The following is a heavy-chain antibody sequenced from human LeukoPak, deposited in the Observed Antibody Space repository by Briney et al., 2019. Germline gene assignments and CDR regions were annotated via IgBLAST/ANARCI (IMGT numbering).Heavy chain of an antibody. D-gene: IGHD5-18*01. J-gene: IGHJ4*02. CDR1: GFTFSSYW. Sequence: GGSLRLSCAASGFTFSSYWMSWVRQAPGKGLEWVANIKQDGSEKYYVGSVKGRFTISRDNAKNSLYLQMNSLRAEDTAVYYCARDRPRGYSYGTVVDYWGQGTLVTVSS. CDR3: ARDRPRGYSYGTVVDY. V-gene: IGHV3-7*01. CDR2: IKQDGSEK.